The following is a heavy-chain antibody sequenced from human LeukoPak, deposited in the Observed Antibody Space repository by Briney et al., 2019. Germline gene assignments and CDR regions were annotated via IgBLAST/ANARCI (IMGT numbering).Heavy chain of an antibody. V-gene: IGHV4-59*01. J-gene: IGHJ6*03. CDR1: GGSISSYY. CDR2: IYYSGST. D-gene: IGHD3-10*01. CDR3: AREIASFYGSGTYYKPYYYYYMDV. Sequence: SETLSLTCTVSGGSISSYYWSWIRQPPGKGLEWIGYIYYSGSTNYNPSLKSRVTISVDTSKNQFSLKLSSVTAADTAVYYCAREIASFYGSGTYYKPYYYYYMDVWGKGTTVTISS.